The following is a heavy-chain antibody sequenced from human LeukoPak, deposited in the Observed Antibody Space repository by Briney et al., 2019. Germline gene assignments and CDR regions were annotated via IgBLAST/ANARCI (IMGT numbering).Heavy chain of an antibody. V-gene: IGHV4-39*07. Sequence: PSETLSLTCTVSGGSTASSSHYWGWIRQSPGKGLEWIAIMYYTGSTYYNPPLKSRVTISVDTSKNQFSLKLRSVTTADTAVYYCARVWSSRKAFDIWGQGTMVTVSS. CDR1: GGSTASSSHY. CDR2: MYYTGST. D-gene: IGHD3-16*01. J-gene: IGHJ3*02. CDR3: ARVWSSRKAFDI.